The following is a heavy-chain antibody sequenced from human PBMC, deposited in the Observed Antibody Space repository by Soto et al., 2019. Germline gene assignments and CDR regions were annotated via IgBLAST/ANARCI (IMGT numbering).Heavy chain of an antibody. D-gene: IGHD1-1*01. V-gene: IGHV4-39*01. CDR1: GDSISRSSYY. J-gene: IGHJ3*02. CDR2: IYYSGSS. Sequence: QLQLQESGPGLVKPSETLSLTCTVSGDSISRSSYYWGWIRQPPGMGLGWIGSIYYSGSSYYSPSLKSRVTISVDTSKIQISLKLTSVTAADTAVYYCARHTNWNAAFDAFEIWGQGTMVTVSA. CDR3: ARHTNWNAAFDAFEI.